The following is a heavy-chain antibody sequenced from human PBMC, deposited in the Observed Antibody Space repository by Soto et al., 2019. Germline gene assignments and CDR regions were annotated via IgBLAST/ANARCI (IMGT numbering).Heavy chain of an antibody. V-gene: IGHV3-23*01. D-gene: IGHD6-6*01. J-gene: IGHJ4*02. Sequence: PGGSLRLSCAASGFIFSSYAMSWVRQAPGKGLEWVSAISGSGGSTYYADSVKGRFTISRDNSKNTLYLQMNSLRAEDTAVYYCAKSFEYSSSSTSYCFDYWGQGTLVTVSS. CDR2: ISGSGGST. CDR1: GFIFSSYA. CDR3: AKSFEYSSSSTSYCFDY.